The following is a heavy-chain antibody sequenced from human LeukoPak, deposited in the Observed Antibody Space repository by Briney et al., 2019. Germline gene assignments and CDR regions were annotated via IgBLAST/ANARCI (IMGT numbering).Heavy chain of an antibody. CDR1: GGTFSSYA. CDR2: IIPILGIA. Sequence: ASVKVSCKASGGTFSSYAISWVRQAPGQGLEWMGRIIPILGIANYAQKFQGRVTITADKSTSTAYMELSSLRSEDTAVYYCARDIVEMATIRFDYWGQGTLVTVSS. V-gene: IGHV1-69*04. CDR3: ARDIVEMATIRFDY. J-gene: IGHJ4*02. D-gene: IGHD5-24*01.